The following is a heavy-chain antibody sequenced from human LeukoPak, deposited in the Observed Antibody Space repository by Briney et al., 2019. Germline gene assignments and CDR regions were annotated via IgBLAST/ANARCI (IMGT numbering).Heavy chain of an antibody. J-gene: IGHJ4*02. V-gene: IGHV4-59*01. CDR3: AGSGSYDYFDY. CDR1: GGSISSYY. D-gene: IGHD1-26*01. Sequence: PSETLSLTCTVSGGSISSYYWSWIRQPPGKGLEWIGDIYYSGSTNYNPSLKSRVTISVDTSKNQFSLKLSSVTAADTAVYYCAGSGSYDYFDYWGQGTLVTVSS. CDR2: IYYSGST.